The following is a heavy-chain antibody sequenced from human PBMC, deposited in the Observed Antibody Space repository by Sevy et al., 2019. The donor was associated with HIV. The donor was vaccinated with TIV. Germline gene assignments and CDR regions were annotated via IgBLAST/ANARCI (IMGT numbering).Heavy chain of an antibody. Sequence: GGSLRLSCEASGFTFSPYWMTWVRQAPGKGLEWVANIWPDGSDKYYVDSVKGRFTISRDNAKNSLYLQMNSLRADDTAMYYCAREVGLDRWGQGALVTVSS. CDR2: IWPDGSDK. D-gene: IGHD1-26*01. CDR1: GFTFSPYW. J-gene: IGHJ5*02. V-gene: IGHV3-7*01. CDR3: AREVGLDR.